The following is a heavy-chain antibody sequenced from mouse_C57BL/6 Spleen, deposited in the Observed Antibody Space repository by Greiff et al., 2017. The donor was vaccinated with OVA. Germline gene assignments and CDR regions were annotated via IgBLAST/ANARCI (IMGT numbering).Heavy chain of an antibody. J-gene: IGHJ1*03. V-gene: IGHV1-82*01. Sequence: VQLQQSGPELVKPGASVKISCKASGYAFSSSWMNWVKQRPGKGLEWIGRIYPGDGDTNYNEKFKGKATLTADKSSSTAYMQLSSLTSEDSAVYFCARGATVVAPGVWGTGTTVTVSS. CDR3: ARGATVVAPGV. CDR2: IYPGDGDT. D-gene: IGHD1-1*01. CDR1: GYAFSSSW.